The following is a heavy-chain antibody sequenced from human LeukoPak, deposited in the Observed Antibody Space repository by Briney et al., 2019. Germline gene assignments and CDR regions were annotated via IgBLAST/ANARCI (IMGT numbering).Heavy chain of an antibody. CDR3: SSVSTPGIAVARAFDI. CDR2: ISYDGSNK. CDR1: GFTFSSYA. V-gene: IGHV3-30*04. Sequence: GGSLRLSCAASGFTFSSYAMHWVRQAPGKGLEWVAVISYDGSNKYYADSVKGRFTISRDNSKNTLYLQMNSLRAEDTAVYYCSSVSTPGIAVARAFDIWGQGTMVTVSS. D-gene: IGHD6-19*01. J-gene: IGHJ3*02.